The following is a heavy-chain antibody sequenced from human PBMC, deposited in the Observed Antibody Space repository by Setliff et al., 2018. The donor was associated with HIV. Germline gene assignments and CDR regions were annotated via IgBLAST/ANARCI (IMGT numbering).Heavy chain of an antibody. D-gene: IGHD3-10*01. CDR3: ARDRYYGSGSSPIFDY. CDR2: IIPIFGTA. V-gene: IGHV1-69*05. J-gene: IGHJ4*02. CDR1: GGTFSSYA. Sequence: AASVKVSCKASGGTFSSYAISWVRQAPGQGLEWMGGIIPIFGTANYAQKFQGRVTITTDESTSTAYMELSSLRSEDTAVYYCARDRYYGSGSSPIFDYWGQGTLVTVSS.